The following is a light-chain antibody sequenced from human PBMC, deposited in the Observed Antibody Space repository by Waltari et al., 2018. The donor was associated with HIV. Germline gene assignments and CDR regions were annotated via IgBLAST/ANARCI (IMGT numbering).Light chain of an antibody. CDR3: SSFTTRGQIV. V-gene: IGLV2-14*03. Sequence: SALTKPPPVSGPPGKPTPISCRGTSGHIGDPDFVPWYQQRPGKAPQLMISDVNKRPSGVSGRFSGSKSGSAAALTISGLQAEDEADYYCSSFTTRGQIVFGGGTKLTVL. CDR2: DVN. CDR1: SGHIGDPDF. J-gene: IGLJ2*01.